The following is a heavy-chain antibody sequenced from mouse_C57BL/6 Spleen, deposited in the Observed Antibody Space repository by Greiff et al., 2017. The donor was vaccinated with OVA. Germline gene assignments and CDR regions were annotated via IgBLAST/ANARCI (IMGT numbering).Heavy chain of an antibody. CDR3: ARYYYGSSYDPYWYFDV. D-gene: IGHD1-1*01. J-gene: IGHJ1*03. Sequence: VQLQQSGAELVRPGTSVKVSCKASGYAFTNYLIEWVKQRPGQGLEWIGVINPGSGGTNYNEKFKGKATLTADKSSSTAYMQLSSLTSEDYAVYFCARYYYGSSYDPYWYFDVWGTGTTVTVSS. CDR2: INPGSGGT. CDR1: GYAFTNYL. V-gene: IGHV1-54*01.